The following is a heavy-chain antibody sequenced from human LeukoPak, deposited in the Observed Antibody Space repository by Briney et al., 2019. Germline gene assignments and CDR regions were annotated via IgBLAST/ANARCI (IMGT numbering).Heavy chain of an antibody. V-gene: IGHV4-59*01. D-gene: IGHD2-8*01. Sequence: SETLSLTCTVSGGSISSYYWSWIRQPPGKGLEWIGYIYYSGSTNYNPSLKSRVTISVDASKNQFSLKLSSVTAADTAVYYCARVGCCTNGVCQPHPYYFDYWGQGTLVTVSS. CDR2: IYYSGST. J-gene: IGHJ4*02. CDR3: ARVGCCTNGVCQPHPYYFDY. CDR1: GGSISSYY.